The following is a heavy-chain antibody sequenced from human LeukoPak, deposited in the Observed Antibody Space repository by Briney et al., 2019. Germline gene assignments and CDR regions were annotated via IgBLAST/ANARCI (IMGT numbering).Heavy chain of an antibody. Sequence: SETLSLTCSVSGASVRSYHWSWIRQPPGKGLEWIGYISYSGSTNSKSSLKSRVTISVDTSKNQFSLKLNSVTAADTAVYYCARSRYASAWYAFDIWGQGTMVTVSS. D-gene: IGHD6-19*01. V-gene: IGHV4-59*08. CDR3: ARSRYASAWYAFDI. J-gene: IGHJ3*02. CDR1: GASVRSYH. CDR2: ISYSGST.